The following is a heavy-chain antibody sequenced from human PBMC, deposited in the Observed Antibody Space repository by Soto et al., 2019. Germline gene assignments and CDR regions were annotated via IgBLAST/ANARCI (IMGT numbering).Heavy chain of an antibody. CDR3: ASYSFADDAFDI. D-gene: IGHD6-13*01. CDR2: IYYSGST. CDR1: GGSISSGDYY. V-gene: IGHV4-30-4*01. Sequence: PSETLSLTCTVSGGSISSGDYYWSWIRQPPGKGLEWIGYIYYSGSTYYNPSLKSRVTISVDTSKNQFSLKLSSVTAADTAVYYCASYSFADDAFDIWGPGTMVTVSS. J-gene: IGHJ3*02.